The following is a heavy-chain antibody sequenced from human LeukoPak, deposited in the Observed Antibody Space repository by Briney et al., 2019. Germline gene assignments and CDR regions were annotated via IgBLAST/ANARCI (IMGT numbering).Heavy chain of an antibody. CDR2: ISGGSRTI. V-gene: IGHV3-11*04. Sequence: PGGSLRLSCAASGFIFSDYYMNWIRQAPGKGLEWVSSISGGSRTINYADSVKGRFTISRDNAKNSLYLQMNSLRAEDTAVYCCARDRRDGYNLGFDYWGQGTLVTVSS. D-gene: IGHD5-24*01. CDR3: ARDRRDGYNLGFDY. J-gene: IGHJ4*02. CDR1: GFIFSDYY.